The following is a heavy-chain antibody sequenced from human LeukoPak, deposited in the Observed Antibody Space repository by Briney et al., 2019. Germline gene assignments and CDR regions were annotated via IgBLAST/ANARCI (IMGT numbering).Heavy chain of an antibody. CDR3: AKGLKMGAFDY. J-gene: IGHJ4*02. CDR2: INWNGGST. V-gene: IGHV3-20*04. Sequence: GGSLRLSCAASGFTLDDYGMSWVRQAPGKGLEWVSGINWNGGSTDYADSLKGRFTISRDNSKNTLYLQMNSLRAEDTAVYYCAKGLKMGAFDYWGQGTLVTVSS. CDR1: GFTLDDYG. D-gene: IGHD3-16*01.